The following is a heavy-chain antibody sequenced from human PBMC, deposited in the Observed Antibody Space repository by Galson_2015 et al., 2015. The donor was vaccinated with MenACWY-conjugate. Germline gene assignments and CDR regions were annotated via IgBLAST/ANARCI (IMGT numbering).Heavy chain of an antibody. Sequence: LRLSCAASGFTFGDYAMSWFRQAPGKGLEWVGFIRSKAYGGTTEYAASVKGRFTISRDDSKSIAYLQMNSLKTEDTAVYYCHEGGYDYDYGMDVWGQGTTVTVSS. CDR3: HEGGYDYDYGMDV. V-gene: IGHV3-49*03. D-gene: IGHD3-16*01. CDR1: GFTFGDYA. CDR2: IRSKAYGGTT. J-gene: IGHJ6*02.